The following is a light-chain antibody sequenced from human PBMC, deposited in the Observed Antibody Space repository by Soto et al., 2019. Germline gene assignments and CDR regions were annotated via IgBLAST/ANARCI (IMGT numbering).Light chain of an antibody. Sequence: QPVLTQPASSSGTPGQRVTISCSGSISNIGSNTVNWYQQLPGTAPKLLIYSNNQRPSGVPDRFSGSKSGTSASLATSGLQSEDEADYYCAAWDDSLNGYVYGTGTKVTVL. CDR3: AAWDDSLNGYV. V-gene: IGLV1-44*01. CDR2: SNN. CDR1: ISNIGSNT. J-gene: IGLJ1*01.